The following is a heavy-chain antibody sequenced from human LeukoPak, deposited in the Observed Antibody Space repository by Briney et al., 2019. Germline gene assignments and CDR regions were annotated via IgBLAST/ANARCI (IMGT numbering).Heavy chain of an antibody. J-gene: IGHJ3*02. V-gene: IGHV3-23*01. Sequence: GGSLRLSCAASGFTFSSYAMSWVRQAPGKGLEWVSAISGSGGSTYYADSVKGRFTISRDNSKNALYLQMNSLRAEDTALYYCAKAVVVTATLDDAFDIWGQGTMVTVSS. CDR1: GFTFSSYA. CDR3: AKAVVVTATLDDAFDI. D-gene: IGHD2-15*01. CDR2: ISGSGGST.